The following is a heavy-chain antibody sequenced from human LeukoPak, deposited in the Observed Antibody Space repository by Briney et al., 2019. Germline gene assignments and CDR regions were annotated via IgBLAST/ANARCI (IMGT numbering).Heavy chain of an antibody. V-gene: IGHV3-23*01. CDR3: ARGPYYYDSSGYFPGDY. Sequence: GGSLRLSCAASGFTFSSYAMSWVRQAPGKGLEWVSAISGSGGSTYYADSVKGRFTISRDNAKNSLYLQMNSLRAEDTALYHCARGPYYYDSSGYFPGDYWGQGTLVTVSS. CDR2: ISGSGGST. J-gene: IGHJ4*02. CDR1: GFTFSSYA. D-gene: IGHD3-22*01.